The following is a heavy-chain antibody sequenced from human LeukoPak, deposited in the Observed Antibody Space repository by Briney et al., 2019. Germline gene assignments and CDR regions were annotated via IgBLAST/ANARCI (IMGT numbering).Heavy chain of an antibody. CDR2: TYFRSKWYS. Sequence: SQTLSVTCAISGDSVSSNSAAWNWIRQSPSRGLEWLGRTYFRSKWYSAYTMSVKGRITINADTSKNQCSLQLNSVTAEDTAVYYCARSIPATGNNFDYWGQGTLVTVSS. D-gene: IGHD6-13*01. CDR3: ARSIPATGNNFDY. J-gene: IGHJ4*02. CDR1: GDSVSSNSAA. V-gene: IGHV6-1*01.